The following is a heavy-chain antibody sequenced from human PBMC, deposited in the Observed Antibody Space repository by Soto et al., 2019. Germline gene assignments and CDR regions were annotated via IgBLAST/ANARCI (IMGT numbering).Heavy chain of an antibody. D-gene: IGHD3-10*01. V-gene: IGHV4-4*02. Sequence: QVQLQESGPGLVKPSGTLSLTCVVSGGSISGINWWYWVRQPPGKGLEWIGEIHHSGSTHYNPSLRSRVTTSVDKSKNQFSLKLSAVTAAATAVYYCARFGGGMDVWCQGTTVTVSS. CDR3: ARFGGGMDV. CDR1: GGSISGINW. J-gene: IGHJ6*02. CDR2: IHHSGST.